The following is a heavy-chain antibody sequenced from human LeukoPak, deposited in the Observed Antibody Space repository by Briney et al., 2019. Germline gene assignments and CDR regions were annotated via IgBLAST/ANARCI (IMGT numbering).Heavy chain of an antibody. CDR1: GFTFSSYG. J-gene: IGHJ4*02. CDR3: ARDSRPNWNYVPAGLGY. CDR2: IWYDGSNK. Sequence: HSGGSLRLSCAASGFTFSSYGMHWVRQAPGKGLEWVAVIWYDGSNKYYADSVKGRFAISRDNSKNTLYLQMNSLRAEDTAVYYCARDSRPNWNYVPAGLGYWGQGTLVTVSS. V-gene: IGHV3-33*01. D-gene: IGHD1-7*01.